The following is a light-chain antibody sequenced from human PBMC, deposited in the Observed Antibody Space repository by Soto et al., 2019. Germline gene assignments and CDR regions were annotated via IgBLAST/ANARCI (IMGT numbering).Light chain of an antibody. CDR3: QQYGSSSWT. Sequence: DIQMTQSPSSLSASVGDRVTITCRASQSISSYLNWYQQKPGKAPKLLIYTASSLQSGVPSRFSGSGSGTEFTLTISSLQPDDFAVYYCQQYGSSSWTFGQGTKVDIK. CDR1: QSISSY. J-gene: IGKJ1*01. V-gene: IGKV1-39*01. CDR2: TAS.